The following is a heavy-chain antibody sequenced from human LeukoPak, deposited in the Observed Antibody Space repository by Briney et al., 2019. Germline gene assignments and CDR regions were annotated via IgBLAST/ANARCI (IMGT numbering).Heavy chain of an antibody. J-gene: IGHJ4*02. CDR2: IYHSGST. CDR1: GGSISSRGYS. CDR3: ARGGVYFDY. V-gene: IGHV4-30-2*01. Sequence: SRTLSLTCAVSGGSISSRGYSWSWIRQPPGNGLEWIGYIYHSGSTYYNPSLKSRVTISVDRSKNQFSLKLSSVTAADTAVYYCARGGVYFDYWGQGTLVTVSS. D-gene: IGHD2-8*01.